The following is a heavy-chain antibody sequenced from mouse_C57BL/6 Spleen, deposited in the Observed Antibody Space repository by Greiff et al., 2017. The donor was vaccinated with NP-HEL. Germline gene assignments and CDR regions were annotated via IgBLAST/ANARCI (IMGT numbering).Heavy chain of an antibody. CDR2: IYPGSGST. V-gene: IGHV1-55*01. J-gene: IGHJ2*01. Sequence: QVQLQQPGAELVKPGASVKMSCKASGYTFTSYWITWVKQRPGQGLEWIGDIYPGSGSTNYNEKFKSKATLTVDTSSSTAYMQLSSLTSEDSAVYYCARRGYDDEGFDYWGQGTTLTVSS. D-gene: IGHD2-2*01. CDR1: GYTFTSYW. CDR3: ARRGYDDEGFDY.